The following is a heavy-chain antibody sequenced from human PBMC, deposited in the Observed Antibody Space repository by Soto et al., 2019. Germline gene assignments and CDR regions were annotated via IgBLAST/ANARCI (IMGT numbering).Heavy chain of an antibody. CDR3: ARDLLAVAGYYYYYGMDV. J-gene: IGHJ6*02. V-gene: IGHV1-18*01. CDR2: ISAYNGNT. Sequence: GEAVKVWGKASAYTFTSYGISRVRQAPGQGLEWMGWISAYNGNTNYAQKLQGRVTMTTDTSTSTAYMELRSLRSDDTAVYYCARDLLAVAGYYYYYGMDVWGRGTTVTVSS. D-gene: IGHD6-19*01. CDR1: AYTFTSYG.